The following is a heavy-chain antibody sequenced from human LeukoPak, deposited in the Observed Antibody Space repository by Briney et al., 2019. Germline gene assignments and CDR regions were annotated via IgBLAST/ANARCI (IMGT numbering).Heavy chain of an antibody. CDR1: GYAFAGYY. V-gene: IGHV1-2*02. Sequence: ASVKVSCKASGYAFAGYYMHWVRQAPGQGLEWIGCIKPNSDATEYAQKFQGRVTMTSDTSISTAYMELSRLNSDDTAVYYCARGYGGNSVEIYFDNWGQGTLATVSS. J-gene: IGHJ4*02. CDR2: IKPNSDAT. CDR3: ARGYGGNSVEIYFDN. D-gene: IGHD4-23*01.